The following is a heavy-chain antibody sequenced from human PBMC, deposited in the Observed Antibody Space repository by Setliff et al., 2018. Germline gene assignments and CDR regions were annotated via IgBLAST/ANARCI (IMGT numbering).Heavy chain of an antibody. Sequence: SGPYAGEPAPTLTLTCTFSGFSLNSPGVGGGWIRQPPGKALEWLALVYWDDDKRYIPSLKSRLTITKDTSKNQVVLTMTNVDPVDTATYFCAHDPGNTSGWDYFDYWGQGILVTVS. CDR3: AHDPGNTSGWDYFDY. J-gene: IGHJ4*02. V-gene: IGHV2-5*02. D-gene: IGHD6-19*01. CDR2: VYWDDDK. CDR1: GFSLNSPGVG.